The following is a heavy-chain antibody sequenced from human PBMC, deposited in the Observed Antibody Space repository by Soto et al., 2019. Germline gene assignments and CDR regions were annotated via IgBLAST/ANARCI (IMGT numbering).Heavy chain of an antibody. J-gene: IGHJ4*02. CDR2: IDPSGNGT. Sequence: QVQLVQSGAKVKKPGASVKVSCKASGHTLIYYYMHWVRQAPGQGLDWLGKIDPSGNGTSYAERFQGRINLTSGTSTSTVYVELRSLRPDDTAIYYCAINFSDRSAYPCWRQGTLVNVSS. V-gene: IGHV1-46*03. CDR3: AINFSDRSAYPC. D-gene: IGHD3-22*01. CDR1: GHTLIYYY.